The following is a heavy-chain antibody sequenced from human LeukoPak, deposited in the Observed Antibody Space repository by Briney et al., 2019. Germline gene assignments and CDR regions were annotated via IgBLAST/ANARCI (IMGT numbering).Heavy chain of an antibody. CDR3: AELGITMIGGV. D-gene: IGHD3-10*02. Sequence: GGSLRLSCAASGFTFSNYAMTWVRQAPGKGLEWVSAVSGSGAIAYYTDSVKGRFTISRDNSKNTLYLQMSSLTAKDTAVYYCAELGITMIGGVWGKGTTVTISS. CDR1: GFTFSNYA. CDR2: VSGSGAIA. V-gene: IGHV3-23*01. J-gene: IGHJ6*04.